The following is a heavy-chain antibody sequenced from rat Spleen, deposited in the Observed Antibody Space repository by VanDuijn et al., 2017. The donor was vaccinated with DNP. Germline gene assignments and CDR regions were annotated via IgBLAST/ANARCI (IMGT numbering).Heavy chain of an antibody. CDR1: GYSITNNY. Sequence: VQLQESGPGLVKPSQSLSLTCSVTGYSITNNYWGWVRKFPGDKMEWIGHISYSGSTSYNPSLKSRISITRDTSKNQFFLQLNSVTTEDTATYYCARYGNTYTTMDAWGQGTSVTVSS. D-gene: IGHD2-6*01. V-gene: IGHV3-1*01. CDR2: ISYSGST. J-gene: IGHJ4*01. CDR3: ARYGNTYTTMDA.